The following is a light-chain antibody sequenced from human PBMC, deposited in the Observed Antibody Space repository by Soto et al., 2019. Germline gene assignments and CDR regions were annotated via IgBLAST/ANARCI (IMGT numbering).Light chain of an antibody. V-gene: IGLV2-18*02. CDR1: SSAFGTYSR. CDR2: EVS. Sequence: QSALTQPPSVSGSPGQSVTISCTGSSSAFGTYSRVAWYQQPPGTAPKLMIYEVSNRPSGVPDRFSGSKSGDTASLTISGLQAEDEADYDCSSYTIRNTLVFGGGTKVTVL. CDR3: SSYTIRNTLV. J-gene: IGLJ2*01.